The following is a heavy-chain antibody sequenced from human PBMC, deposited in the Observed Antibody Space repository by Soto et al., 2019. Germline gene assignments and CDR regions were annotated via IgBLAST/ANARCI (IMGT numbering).Heavy chain of an antibody. D-gene: IGHD1-26*01. CDR1: GYTFTAYD. CDR2: VSPHSAST. J-gene: IGHJ4*02. V-gene: IGHV1-8*01. Sequence: QVQLVQSGAEVRRPGASVRVSCKASGYTFTAYDINWVRQATGQGLEWMGWVSPHSASTGFAQKFRGRITMTRSTTMTTAYKELTSLRPDETAVYFCARGGYRSSWELDFWGSGTRVNVSP. CDR3: ARGGYRSSWELDF.